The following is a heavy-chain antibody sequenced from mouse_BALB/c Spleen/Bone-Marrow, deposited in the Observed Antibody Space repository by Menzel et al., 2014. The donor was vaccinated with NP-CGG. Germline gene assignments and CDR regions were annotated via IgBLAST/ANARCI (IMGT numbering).Heavy chain of an antibody. Sequence: EVQLVESGAELVKPGASVKLSCTASGFNIKDTYMHWVMQRPEQGLEWIGRIDPANGNTKYDPKFQGKATITADTSSNTAYLQLSSLTSEDTAVYYCARYRYYGSSYAMDYWGQGTSVTVSS. D-gene: IGHD1-1*01. J-gene: IGHJ4*01. CDR3: ARYRYYGSSYAMDY. CDR2: IDPANGNT. V-gene: IGHV14-3*02. CDR1: GFNIKDTY.